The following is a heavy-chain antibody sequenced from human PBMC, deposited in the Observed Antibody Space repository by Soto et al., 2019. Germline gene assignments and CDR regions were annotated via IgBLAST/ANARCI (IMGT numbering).Heavy chain of an antibody. CDR3: ARGISGGRHFDY. J-gene: IGHJ4*02. Sequence: QVQLQESGPGLVKPSGTLSLTCAVSGGSISSSNWWSWVRQPPGKGLEWIGEIDHSGSTNYNQSLKSRATISLDKSKTQFSLKLSSVTAADTDVHYCARGISGGRHFDYWGQGTLVTVSS. V-gene: IGHV4-4*02. CDR1: GGSISSSNW. D-gene: IGHD2-15*01. CDR2: IDHSGST.